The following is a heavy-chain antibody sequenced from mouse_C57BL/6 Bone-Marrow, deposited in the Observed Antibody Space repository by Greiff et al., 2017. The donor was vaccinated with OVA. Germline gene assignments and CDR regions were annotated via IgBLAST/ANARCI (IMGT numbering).Heavy chain of an antibody. Sequence: QVQLQQPGAELVMPGASVKLSCKASGYTFTSYWMHWVKQRPGPGLEWIGEIDPSDSYTNYNQKFKGKSTLTVDKSSSTAYMQLSSLTSEDSAVYYCARETGRMDYWGQGTSVTVSS. J-gene: IGHJ4*01. CDR2: IDPSDSYT. CDR3: ARETGRMDY. CDR1: GYTFTSYW. V-gene: IGHV1-69*01. D-gene: IGHD4-1*01.